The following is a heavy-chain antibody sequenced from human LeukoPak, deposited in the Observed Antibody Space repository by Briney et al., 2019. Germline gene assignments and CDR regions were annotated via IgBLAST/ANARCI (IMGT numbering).Heavy chain of an antibody. CDR3: AKTHPTAFDY. CDR2: ISYDGSNK. D-gene: IGHD4-17*01. V-gene: IGHV3-30*18. J-gene: IGHJ4*02. CDR1: GFTFSSYG. Sequence: GRSLRLSCAASGFTFSSYGMHWVRQAPGKGLEWVAVISYDGSNKYYADSVKGRFTISRDNSKNTLYPQMNSLRAEDTAVYYCAKTHPTAFDYWGQGTLVTVSS.